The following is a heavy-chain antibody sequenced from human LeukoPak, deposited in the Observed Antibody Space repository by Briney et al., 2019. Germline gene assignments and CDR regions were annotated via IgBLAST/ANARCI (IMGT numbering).Heavy chain of an antibody. D-gene: IGHD2-8*01. CDR2: IWYDGSNK. V-gene: IGHV3-33*01. CDR3: ARDSGKVYLDV. Sequence: GGSLRLSCAASGFTFSSYGMHWVRQAPGKGLEWVAVIWYDGSNKYYADSVKGRFTISRDNSKNTLYLQMNSLRAEDTAVYYCARDSGKVYLDVWGQGTTVTVSS. CDR1: GFTFSSYG. J-gene: IGHJ6*02.